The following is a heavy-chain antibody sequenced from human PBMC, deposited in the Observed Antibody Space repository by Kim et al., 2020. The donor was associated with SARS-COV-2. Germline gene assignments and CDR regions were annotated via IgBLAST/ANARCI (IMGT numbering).Heavy chain of an antibody. J-gene: IGHJ6*02. CDR2: INTNTGNP. CDR3: AREGFNYDILTGYASAYGMDV. CDR1: GYTFTSYA. V-gene: IGHV7-4-1*02. Sequence: ASVKVSCKASGYTFTSYAMNWVRQAPGQGLEWMGWINTNTGNPTYAQGFTGRFVFSLDTSVSTAYLQISSLKAEDTAVYYCAREGFNYDILTGYASAYGMDVSGPGATVTVSS. D-gene: IGHD3-9*01.